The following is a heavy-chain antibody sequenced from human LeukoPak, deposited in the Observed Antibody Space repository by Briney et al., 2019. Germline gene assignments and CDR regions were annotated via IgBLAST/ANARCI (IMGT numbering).Heavy chain of an antibody. Sequence: SETLSLTCAVYGGSFSGYYWSWIRQPPGKGLEWIGEINHSGSTNYNPSLKSRVTISVDTSKNQFSLKLSSVTAADTAVYYCARGSSYYYDRSGYYGHTPVPFDYWGQGTLVTFSS. J-gene: IGHJ4*02. V-gene: IGHV4-34*01. CDR1: GGSFSGYY. CDR3: ARGSSYYYDRSGYYGHTPVPFDY. CDR2: INHSGST. D-gene: IGHD3-22*01.